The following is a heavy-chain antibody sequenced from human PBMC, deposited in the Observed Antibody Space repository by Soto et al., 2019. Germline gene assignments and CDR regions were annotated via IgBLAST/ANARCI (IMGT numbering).Heavy chain of an antibody. CDR3: ARGLGGYSYPNWFDP. Sequence: SVKVSCKASGGTFSSYAISWVRQAPGQGLEWMGGIIPIFGTANYAQKFQGRVTITADESTSTAYMELSSLRSEDTAVYYCARGLGGYSYPNWFDPWGQGTLVNGSS. V-gene: IGHV1-69*13. CDR2: IIPIFGTA. D-gene: IGHD5-18*01. J-gene: IGHJ5*02. CDR1: GGTFSSYA.